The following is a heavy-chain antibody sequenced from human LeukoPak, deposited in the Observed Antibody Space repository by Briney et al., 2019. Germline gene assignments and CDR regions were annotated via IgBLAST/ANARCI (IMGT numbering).Heavy chain of an antibody. Sequence: PSETLSLTCSVSGYSISSGYYWGWIRQPPGKGLEWIGSVYDSGSTYYNPSLRSRVTISVDTSKNQFSLKLSSVTAADTAVYYCASLTGDRAVDYWGQGPLVTVSS. CDR1: GYSISSGYY. CDR2: VYDSGST. D-gene: IGHD7-27*01. CDR3: ASLTGDRAVDY. V-gene: IGHV4-38-2*02. J-gene: IGHJ4*02.